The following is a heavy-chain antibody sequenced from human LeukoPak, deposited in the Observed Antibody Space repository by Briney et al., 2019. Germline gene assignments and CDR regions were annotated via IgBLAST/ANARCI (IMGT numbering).Heavy chain of an antibody. J-gene: IGHJ5*02. V-gene: IGHV3-23*01. CDR3: ARDHGSLGVLRYFDWSPGWFDP. CDR1: GFTFSSYA. D-gene: IGHD3-9*01. Sequence: GGSLRLSCAASGFTFSSYAMSWVRQAPGKGLEWVSAISGSGGSTYYADSVKGRFTISRDNSKNTLYLQMNSLRAEDTAVYYCARDHGSLGVLRYFDWSPGWFDPWGQGTLVTVSS. CDR2: ISGSGGST.